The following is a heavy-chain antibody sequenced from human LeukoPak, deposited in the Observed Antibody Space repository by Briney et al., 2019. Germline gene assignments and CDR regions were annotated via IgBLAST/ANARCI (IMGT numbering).Heavy chain of an antibody. V-gene: IGHV4-31*03. CDR2: IHHGGTA. Sequence: SETLSLTCTVSGGSIGSGFYYWSWIRQHPGKGLEWVGYIHHGGTAFYNPSLQSRATISMDTSKNEFSLRLTVVTDADTAVYYCARYCSSTKCPFDYWGQGTLVTVSS. CDR3: ARYCSSTKCPFDY. J-gene: IGHJ4*02. D-gene: IGHD2-2*01. CDR1: GGSIGSGFYY.